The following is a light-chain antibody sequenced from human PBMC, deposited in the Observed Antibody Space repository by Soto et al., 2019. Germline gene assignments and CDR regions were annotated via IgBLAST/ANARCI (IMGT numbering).Light chain of an antibody. CDR3: QQYNDYWT. J-gene: IGKJ1*01. CDR2: DGS. V-gene: IGKV1-5*01. Sequence: DIQMTQSPSPLSASVGDRVTITCRASHSIRSWLAWYQQKPGKAPNVLIYDGSTLENGVPSRFSGTVSGTEFTLTISSLQPDDFATYYCQQYNDYWTFGQGTKVDIK. CDR1: HSIRSW.